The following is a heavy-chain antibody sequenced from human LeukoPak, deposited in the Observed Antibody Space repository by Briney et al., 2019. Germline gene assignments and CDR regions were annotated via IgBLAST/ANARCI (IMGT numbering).Heavy chain of an antibody. CDR3: AKDGGGWTYSFDY. V-gene: IGHV3-30*02. D-gene: IGHD3-16*01. CDR1: GFTFSANN. J-gene: IGHJ4*02. CDR2: IDHDGSQK. Sequence: PGGSLRLSCAVSGFTFSANNMHWVRQAPGKGLEWVTFIDHDGSQKFYADSVKGRFTISRDNSKNALYLHINSLRPEDTAVYYCAKDGGGWTYSFDYWGQGSLVTVSS.